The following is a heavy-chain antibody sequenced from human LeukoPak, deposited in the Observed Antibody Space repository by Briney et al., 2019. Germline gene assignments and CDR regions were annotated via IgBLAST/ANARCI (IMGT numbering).Heavy chain of an antibody. Sequence: GGSLRLSCAASGFTFSDYYMSWIRQAPGKGLEWVSYISSSGSTIYYADSVKGRFTISRDNAKNPLYLQMNSLRAGDTAVYYCARESGGNPPNYYYYYMDVWGKGTTVTVSS. D-gene: IGHD4-23*01. V-gene: IGHV3-11*04. CDR2: ISSSGSTI. CDR1: GFTFSDYY. J-gene: IGHJ6*03. CDR3: ARESGGNPPNYYYYYMDV.